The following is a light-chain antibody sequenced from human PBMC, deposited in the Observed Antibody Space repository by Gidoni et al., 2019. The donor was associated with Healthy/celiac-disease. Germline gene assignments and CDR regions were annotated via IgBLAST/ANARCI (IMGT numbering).Light chain of an antibody. Sequence: ETVLTQSPGTLSLSPGERATLSCRASQSVSSSYLAWYQQKPGQAPRLLIYGASSRATGIPDRFSGSGSGTDFTLTISRLEPEDFAVYYCQQYGSSPFGPXTKVDIK. V-gene: IGKV3-20*01. J-gene: IGKJ3*01. CDR1: QSVSSSY. CDR3: QQYGSSP. CDR2: GAS.